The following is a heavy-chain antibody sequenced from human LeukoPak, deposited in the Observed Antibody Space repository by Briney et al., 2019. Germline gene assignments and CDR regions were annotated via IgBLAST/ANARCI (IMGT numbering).Heavy chain of an antibody. Sequence: GGSLRLSCVVSGFIFDDYAMHWVRQAPGKGLEWVSDISWNSGSIGYADSVKGRFTISRDNAKNSLYLQMNSLRAEDTALYYCAKDTRYSSSGYFDYWGQGTLVTVSS. J-gene: IGHJ4*02. CDR3: AKDTRYSSSGYFDY. CDR2: ISWNSGSI. D-gene: IGHD6-6*01. V-gene: IGHV3-9*01. CDR1: GFIFDDYA.